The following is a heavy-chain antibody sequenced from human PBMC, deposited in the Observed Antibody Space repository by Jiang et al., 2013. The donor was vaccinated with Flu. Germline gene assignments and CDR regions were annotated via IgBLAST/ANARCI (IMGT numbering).Heavy chain of an antibody. CDR3: ARHIDSANWSFGY. J-gene: IGHJ4*02. Sequence: GSGLVKPSETLSLTCTVSGGSISSSSYYWGWIRQPPGKGLEWIGFIYHSGSTNYSPSLKSRVTMSVDTSKNQFSLKLSSVTAADTAVYFCARHIDSANWSFGYWGQGTLVTVSS. V-gene: IGHV4-61*05. CDR2: IYHSGST. CDR1: GGSISSSSYY. D-gene: IGHD1-1*01.